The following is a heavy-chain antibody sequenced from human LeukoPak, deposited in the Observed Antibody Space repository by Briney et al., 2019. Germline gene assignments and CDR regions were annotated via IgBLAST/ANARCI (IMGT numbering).Heavy chain of an antibody. Sequence: PSQTLSLTCTVSGGSISSGSYYWSWIRQPAGKGLEWIGRIYTSGSTNYNPSLKSRVTISVDTSKNQFSLKLSSVTAADTAVYYCARDPYYDSSGCYPLGVWGQGTLVTVSS. J-gene: IGHJ4*02. V-gene: IGHV4-61*02. D-gene: IGHD3-22*01. CDR2: IYTSGST. CDR3: ARDPYYDSSGCYPLGV. CDR1: GGSISSGSYY.